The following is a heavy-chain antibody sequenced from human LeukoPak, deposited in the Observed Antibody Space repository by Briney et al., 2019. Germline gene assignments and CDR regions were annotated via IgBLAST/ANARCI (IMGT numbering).Heavy chain of an antibody. J-gene: IGHJ4*02. V-gene: IGHV4-34*01. CDR1: GGSFSGYY. CDR2: INHSGST. Sequence: PSETLSLTCAVYGGSFSGYYWSWIRQPPGKGLEWIGEINHSGSTNYNPSLKSRVTISVDTSKNQFSLKLSSVTAADTDVYYCARKELRRYFDYWGQGTLVTVSS. D-gene: IGHD1-26*01. CDR3: ARKELRRYFDY.